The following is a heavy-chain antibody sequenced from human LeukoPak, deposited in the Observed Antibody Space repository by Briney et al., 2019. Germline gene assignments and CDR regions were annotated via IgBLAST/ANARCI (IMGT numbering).Heavy chain of an antibody. Sequence: SETLSLTCTVSGGSINNDAYFWGRIRQPPGKSLEWIASIFYTGSDYYNPSLKSRVTISVDTSKNQFSLKLSSVTAADTAVYYCARGPDSSAFDYWGQGTLVTVSS. J-gene: IGHJ4*02. CDR3: ARGPDSSAFDY. V-gene: IGHV4-39*07. D-gene: IGHD6-6*01. CDR2: IFYTGSD. CDR1: GGSINNDAYF.